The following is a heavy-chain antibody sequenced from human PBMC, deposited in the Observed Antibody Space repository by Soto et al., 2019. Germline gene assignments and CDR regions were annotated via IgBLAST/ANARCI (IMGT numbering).Heavy chain of an antibody. D-gene: IGHD1-26*01. Sequence: SETLSLTCIVSGVSMSSDYWSWIRQPPGRGLEWLGPVYSSGSTNYNPSLKSRVTISVDTSKRQFSLNLSSVTAADTAVYYCAREARGGSYPGYYYYGMDVWGQGTTVTVSS. CDR2: VYSSGST. J-gene: IGHJ6*02. CDR3: AREARGGSYPGYYYYGMDV. CDR1: GVSMSSDY. V-gene: IGHV4-59*01.